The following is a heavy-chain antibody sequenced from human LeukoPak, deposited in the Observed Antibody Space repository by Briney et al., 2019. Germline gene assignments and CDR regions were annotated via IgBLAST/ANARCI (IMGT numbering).Heavy chain of an antibody. CDR2: ISSSSSYI. D-gene: IGHD3-3*01. CDR1: GCTFSSYS. V-gene: IGHV3-21*01. CDR3: ARDYDFWSGYYHNFDY. Sequence: GGSLRLSCAASGCTFSSYSMNWVRQAPGKGLEWVSSISSSSSYIYYADSVKGRFTISRDNAKNSLYLQMNSLRAEDTAVYYCARDYDFWSGYYHNFDYWGQGTLVTVSS. J-gene: IGHJ4*02.